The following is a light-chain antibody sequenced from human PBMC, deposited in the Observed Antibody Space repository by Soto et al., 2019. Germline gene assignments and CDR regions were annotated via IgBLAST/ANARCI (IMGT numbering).Light chain of an antibody. CDR2: GAS. CDR1: QSISSSQ. J-gene: IGKJ1*01. Sequence: EIVLTQSPGTLSLSPGERATLSCRASQSISSSQFAWHQQKPGQAPRLLIYGASSRATGTPDRFSGSGSGTDFTLTISRLEPEDSAVYYCQQYGSSPWTFGQGTKVEIK. CDR3: QQYGSSPWT. V-gene: IGKV3-20*01.